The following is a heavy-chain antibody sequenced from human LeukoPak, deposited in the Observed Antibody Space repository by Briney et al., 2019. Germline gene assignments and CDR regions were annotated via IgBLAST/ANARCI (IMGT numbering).Heavy chain of an antibody. CDR3: ALLTRNWFDP. CDR2: IIPILGIA. D-gene: IGHD2-15*01. CDR1: GGTFTSYA. V-gene: IGHV1-69*04. J-gene: IGHJ5*02. Sequence: SVKVSCKASGGTFTSYAISWVRQAPGQGLEWVGRIIPILGIANYAQKFQGRVTITADKSTSTAYMELSSLRSEDTAVYYCALLTRNWFDPWGQGTLVTVSS.